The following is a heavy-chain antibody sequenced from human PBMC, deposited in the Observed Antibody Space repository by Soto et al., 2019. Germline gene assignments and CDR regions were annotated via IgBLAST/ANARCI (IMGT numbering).Heavy chain of an antibody. D-gene: IGHD2-2*01. Sequence: ASVKVSCKASGYTFTNYYIHWVRQAPGQGLERMGVIDPSAGSTTFAQKFRGRVTITRDTSTSTVYMELSSLRSEDTAMYYCARQYLYYYYYGMDVWGQGTTVTVSS. V-gene: IGHV1-46*01. CDR3: ARQYLYYYYYGMDV. CDR2: IDPSAGST. CDR1: GYTFTNYY. J-gene: IGHJ6*02.